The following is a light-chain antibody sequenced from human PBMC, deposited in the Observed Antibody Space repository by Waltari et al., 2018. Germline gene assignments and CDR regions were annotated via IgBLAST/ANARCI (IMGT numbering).Light chain of an antibody. V-gene: IGLV2-23*01. CDR2: EGS. CDR3: CSYAGSSTT. J-gene: IGLJ2*01. CDR1: SSDVGSYNL. Sequence: QSALTQPASVSGSPGQSITISCTGTSSDVGSYNLVSWYQQHPGKAPKLMIYEGSKRPSGVSNRFSGSKSGNTASLTISGLQAGDEADYYCCSYAGSSTTFGGGTKLTVL.